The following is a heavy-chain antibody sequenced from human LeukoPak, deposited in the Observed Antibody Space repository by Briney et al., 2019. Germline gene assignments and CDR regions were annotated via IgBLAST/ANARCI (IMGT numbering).Heavy chain of an antibody. Sequence: GGSLRLSCAASGFIFSSYWMSWVRQAPGKGLEWVANIKADGSEKYYVDSLRGRFTISRDNAKNSLFLQMNSLRGEDTSVYYCARHKSSSPDDAFDIWGQGTMVTVPS. D-gene: IGHD6-6*01. V-gene: IGHV3-7*01. CDR1: GFIFSSYW. CDR2: IKADGSEK. CDR3: ARHKSSSPDDAFDI. J-gene: IGHJ3*02.